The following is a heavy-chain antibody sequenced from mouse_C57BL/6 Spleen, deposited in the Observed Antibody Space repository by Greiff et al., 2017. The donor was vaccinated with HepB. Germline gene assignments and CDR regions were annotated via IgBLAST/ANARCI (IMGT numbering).Heavy chain of an antibody. V-gene: IGHV1-85*01. CDR1: GYTFTSYD. Sequence: VQLQQSGPELVKPGASVKLSCKASGYTFTSYDINWVKQRPGQGLEWIGWIYPRDGSTKYNEKFKGKATLTVDTSSSTAYMELHSLTSEDSAVYFCARLYYHGSSRYWYFDVWGTGTTVTGSS. CDR2: IYPRDGST. J-gene: IGHJ1*03. CDR3: ARLYYHGSSRYWYFDV. D-gene: IGHD1-1*01.